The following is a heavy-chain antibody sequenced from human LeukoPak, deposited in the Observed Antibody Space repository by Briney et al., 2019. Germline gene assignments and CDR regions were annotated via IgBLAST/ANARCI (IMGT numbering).Heavy chain of an antibody. V-gene: IGHV4-34*01. CDR3: ARLLRYCSSTSCYTKSFDY. CDR1: GGSFSGYY. CDR2: INHSGST. D-gene: IGHD2-2*02. Sequence: SETLSLTCAVYGGSFSGYYWSWIRQPPGKGLEWIGEINHSGSTNYNPSLKSRVTISVDTSKNQFSLKLSSVTAADTAVYYCARLLRYCSSTSCYTKSFDYWGQGTLVTVSS. J-gene: IGHJ4*02.